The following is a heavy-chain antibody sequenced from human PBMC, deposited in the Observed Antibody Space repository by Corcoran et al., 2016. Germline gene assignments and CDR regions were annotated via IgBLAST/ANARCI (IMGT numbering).Heavy chain of an antibody. V-gene: IGHV1-69*01. Sequence: QVQLVQSGAEVKKPGSSVKVSCKASGGTFSSYAISWVRQAPGQGLGWMGGIIPIFGTANYAQKFQGRVTITADESTSTAYMELSSLSTEETAVYYCARVIRFLGTMDVWGQGTTVTVSS. CDR3: ARVIRFLGTMDV. CDR2: IIPIFGTA. CDR1: GGTFSSYA. D-gene: IGHD3-3*01. J-gene: IGHJ6*02.